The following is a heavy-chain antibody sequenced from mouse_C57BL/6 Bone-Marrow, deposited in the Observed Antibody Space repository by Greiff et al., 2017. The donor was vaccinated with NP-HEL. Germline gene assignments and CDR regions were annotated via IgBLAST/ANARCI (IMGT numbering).Heavy chain of an antibody. V-gene: IGHV1-69*01. CDR3: AREEEITTVVADYAMDY. Sequence: QVQLQQPGAELVMPGASVKLSCKASGYTFTSYWMHWVKQRPGQGLEWIGEIDPSDRYTNYNQKFKGKSTLTVDKSSSTAYMQLSSLTSEDSAVYYCAREEEITTVVADYAMDYWGQGTSVTVSS. CDR2: IDPSDRYT. CDR1: GYTFTSYW. D-gene: IGHD1-1*01. J-gene: IGHJ4*01.